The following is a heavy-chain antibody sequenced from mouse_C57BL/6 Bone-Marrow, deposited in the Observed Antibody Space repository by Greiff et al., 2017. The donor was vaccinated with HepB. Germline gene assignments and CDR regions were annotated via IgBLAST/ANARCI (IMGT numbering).Heavy chain of an antibody. V-gene: IGHV1-81*01. D-gene: IGHD3-3*01. CDR3: ARGGGPHYYAMDY. J-gene: IGHJ4*01. CDR2: IYPRSGNT. Sequence: VQLVESGAELARPGASVKLSCKASGYTFTSYGISWVKQRTGQGLEWIGEIYPRSGNTYYNEKFKGKATLTADKSSSTAYMELRSLTSEDSAVYFCARGGGPHYYAMDYWGQGTSVTVSS. CDR1: GYTFTSYG.